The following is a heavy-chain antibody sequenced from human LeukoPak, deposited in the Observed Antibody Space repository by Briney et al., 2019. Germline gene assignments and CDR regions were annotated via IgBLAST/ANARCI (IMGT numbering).Heavy chain of an antibody. V-gene: IGHV4-38-2*02. CDR1: GFTISSGSY. CDR3: VRNVTALTRERNATWIDH. D-gene: IGHD4-17*01. J-gene: IGHJ5*02. CDR2: IYHSGST. Sequence: SETLSLTRTFSGFTISSGSYWGWIRQSPGKALEWIGSIYHSGSTFYNPSLRSRVTMSVDTSKNEFSLELTSVTAADTAVYYCVRNVTALTRERNATWIDHWGQGTLVIVSS.